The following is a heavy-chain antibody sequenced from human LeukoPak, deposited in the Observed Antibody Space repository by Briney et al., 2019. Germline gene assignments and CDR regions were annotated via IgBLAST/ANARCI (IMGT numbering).Heavy chain of an antibody. CDR1: GGSISSSNW. D-gene: IGHD3-16*02. CDR3: ARAVSYYDYVWESYREDSRRFDY. Sequence: PSETLSLTCAVSGGSISSSNWWSWVRQPPGKGLEWIGEIYHSGSTNYNPSLKSRVTISVDTSKNQFSLKLSSVTAADTAVYYCARAVSYYDYVWESYREDSRRFDYWGQGTLVTVSS. V-gene: IGHV4-4*02. CDR2: IYHSGST. J-gene: IGHJ4*02.